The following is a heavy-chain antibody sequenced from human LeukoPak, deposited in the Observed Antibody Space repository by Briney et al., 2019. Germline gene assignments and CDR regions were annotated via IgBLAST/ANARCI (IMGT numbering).Heavy chain of an antibody. Sequence: GGSLRLSCVASGFTFSDYYMSWIRQAPGKGLEWVSYISGSDGTIKYADTVKGRFTISRDNAKNSLYLQMNSLRVEDTAVYYCAREFTQRDYWGQGTLVTVSS. J-gene: IGHJ4*02. CDR3: AREFTQRDY. V-gene: IGHV3-11*01. CDR2: ISGSDGTI. CDR1: GFTFSDYY.